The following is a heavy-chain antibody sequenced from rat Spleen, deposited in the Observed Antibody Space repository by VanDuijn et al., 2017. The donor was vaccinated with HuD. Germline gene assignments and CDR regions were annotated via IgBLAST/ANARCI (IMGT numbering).Heavy chain of an antibody. J-gene: IGHJ1*01. V-gene: IGHV3-3*01. CDR2: INSAGST. Sequence: EVQLQESGPGLVKPSQSLSLTCSVTGHSITSSYRWNWIRKFPGNKLEWMGYINSAGSTNYNPSLKSRISITRDTSKNQFFLQVNSVTTEDTATYYCARRVGYFDFWGPGTMVTVSS. CDR1: GHSITSSYR. CDR3: ARRVGYFDF.